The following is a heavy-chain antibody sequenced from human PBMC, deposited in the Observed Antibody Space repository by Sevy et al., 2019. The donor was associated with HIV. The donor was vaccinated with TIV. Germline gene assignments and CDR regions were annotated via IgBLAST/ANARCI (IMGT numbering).Heavy chain of an antibody. CDR1: GYTFSTHA. J-gene: IGHJ4*02. CDR3: ARDSDGSGHYYADYFDY. D-gene: IGHD3-22*01. Sequence: ASVKVSCKASGYTFSTHAIAWVRQAPGQGLEWMGWISTYSGEITGSQKFQGRATLTTDTSTNTAYLELRSLRSDDTAVYFCARDSDGSGHYYADYFDYWGQGTLVTVSS. CDR2: ISTYSGEI. V-gene: IGHV1-18*01.